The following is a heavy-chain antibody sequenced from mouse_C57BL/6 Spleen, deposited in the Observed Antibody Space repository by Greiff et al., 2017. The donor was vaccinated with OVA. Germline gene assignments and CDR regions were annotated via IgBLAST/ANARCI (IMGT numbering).Heavy chain of an antibody. Sequence: QVQLQQPGAELVKPGASVKLSCKASGYTFTSYWMHWVKQRPGQGLEWIGMIHPNSGSTNYNEKFKSKATLTVDKSSSTAYMQLSSLTSEDSAVYYGARKFITTVVAPYYYAMDYWGQGTSVTVSS. V-gene: IGHV1-64*01. D-gene: IGHD1-1*01. CDR1: GYTFTSYW. CDR2: IHPNSGST. J-gene: IGHJ4*01. CDR3: ARKFITTVVAPYYYAMDY.